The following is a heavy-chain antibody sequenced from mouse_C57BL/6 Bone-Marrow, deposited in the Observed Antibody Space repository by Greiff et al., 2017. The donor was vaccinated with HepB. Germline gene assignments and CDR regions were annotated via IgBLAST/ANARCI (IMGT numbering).Heavy chain of an antibody. Sequence: QVQLQQPGAELVKPGASVKLSCKASGYTFTSYWMQWVKQRPGQGLEWIGEIDPSDSYTNYNHKFKGKATLTVDTSSSTTYMQLSSLTSEDSAVYYCGRSYPWFAYWGQGTLVTVSA. CDR1: GYTFTSYW. CDR3: GRSYPWFAY. J-gene: IGHJ3*01. V-gene: IGHV1-50*01. CDR2: IDPSDSYT.